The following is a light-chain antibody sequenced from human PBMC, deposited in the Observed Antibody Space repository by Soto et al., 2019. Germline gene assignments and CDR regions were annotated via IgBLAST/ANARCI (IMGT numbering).Light chain of an antibody. J-gene: IGKJ5*01. CDR3: QQSYSSAPIT. Sequence: DIQMTQSPSTLSASVGDRVTMTCRASETISTFLNWYQHKPGKAPKLLISAASRLQSEQSPRFSGSESGTDCTHTINSLRPEDFASYCCQQSYSSAPITFSSGTRLEIK. CDR2: AAS. CDR1: ETISTF. V-gene: IGKV1-39*01.